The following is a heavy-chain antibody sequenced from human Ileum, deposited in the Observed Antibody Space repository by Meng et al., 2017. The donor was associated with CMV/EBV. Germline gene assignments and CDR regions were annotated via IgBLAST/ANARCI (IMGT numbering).Heavy chain of an antibody. V-gene: IGHV5-51*01. D-gene: IGHD6-19*01. Sequence: CKGSGYTFTDYWIGWVRQMPGKGLEWVAITSASGSDYRYSPSFQGRVTISVDKSISTTYLQWSSLKASDTAMYYCARRIAVTAGQFDSWGRGTLVTVSS. CDR1: GYTFTDYW. J-gene: IGHJ4*02. CDR3: ARRIAVTAGQFDS. CDR2: TSASGSDY.